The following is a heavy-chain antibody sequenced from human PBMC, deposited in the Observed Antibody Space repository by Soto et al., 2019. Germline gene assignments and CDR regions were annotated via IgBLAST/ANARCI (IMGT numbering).Heavy chain of an antibody. CDR3: ALTVPASIDGDSEPINSFDY. V-gene: IGHV2-5*02. J-gene: IGHJ4*02. D-gene: IGHD4-17*01. CDR1: GFSLSTSGVG. CDR2: IYWDDDK. Sequence: QITLKESGPTLVKPTQTLTLTCTFSGFSLSTSGVGVGWIRQPPGKALEWLALIYWDDDKRYSPSLKSRLTITKDSSENQVGLTTTTMYPVDTVTYYRALTVPASIDGDSEPINSFDYWGQGTLVTVSS.